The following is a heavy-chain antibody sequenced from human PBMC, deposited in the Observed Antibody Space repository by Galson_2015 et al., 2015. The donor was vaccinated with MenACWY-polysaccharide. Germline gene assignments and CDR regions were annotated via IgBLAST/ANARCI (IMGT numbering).Heavy chain of an antibody. CDR1: GGSISSSNYY. CDR3: ASRLAQVGIAGYGYGMDV. J-gene: IGHJ6*02. Sequence: SETLSLTCTVSGGSISSSNYYWGWIRQSPEKGLEWIGTISYSGSTYYNPSLKRRVTISVDTSKNQFSLKLSSVTAADTAVYYCASRLAQVGIAGYGYGMDVWGQGTTVTVSS. V-gene: IGHV4-39*01. CDR2: ISYSGST. D-gene: IGHD2-15*01.